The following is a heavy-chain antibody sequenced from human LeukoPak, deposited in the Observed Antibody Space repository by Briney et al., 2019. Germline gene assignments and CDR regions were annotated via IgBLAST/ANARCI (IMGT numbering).Heavy chain of an antibody. J-gene: IGHJ4*02. CDR1: GFTFSSYR. V-gene: IGHV3-48*01. CDR2: ISSSSSTI. D-gene: IGHD2-2*01. CDR3: AREYCSSTSCLCDY. Sequence: GGSLRLSCAASGFTFSSYRMNWVRQAPGKGLEWVSYISSSSSTIYYADSVKGRFTISRDKAKNSLYLQMNSLRAEDTAVYYCAREYCSSTSCLCDYWGQGTLVTVSS.